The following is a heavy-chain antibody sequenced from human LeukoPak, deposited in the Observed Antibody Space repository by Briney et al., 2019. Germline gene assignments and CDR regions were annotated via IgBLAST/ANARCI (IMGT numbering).Heavy chain of an antibody. Sequence: SETLSLTCTVSGDSIRSGDYWSWIRQYPEKGLEWIGYIYYSGSTYYNPSLRSRVTISIDTSKNQFSLKLSSVTAADTAVYYCARHQWVPAFDIWGQGTMVTVSS. CDR1: GDSIRSGDY. V-gene: IGHV4-30-4*08. D-gene: IGHD1-26*01. CDR3: ARHQWVPAFDI. CDR2: IYYSGST. J-gene: IGHJ3*02.